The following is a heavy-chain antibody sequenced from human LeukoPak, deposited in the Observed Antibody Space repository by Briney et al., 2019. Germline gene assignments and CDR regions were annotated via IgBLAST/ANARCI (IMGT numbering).Heavy chain of an antibody. V-gene: IGHV1-69*13. CDR2: IIPIFGTA. J-gene: IGHJ6*03. CDR3: ARGRGRAAAGTEARSNYYYYYCMDV. D-gene: IGHD6-13*01. CDR1: GGTFSSYA. Sequence: GASVKVSCKASGGTFSSYAISWVRQAPGQGLEWMGGIIPIFGTANYAQKFQGRVTITADESTSTAYMELSSLRSEDTAVYYCARGRGRAAAGTEARSNYYYYYCMDVWGKGTTVTVSS.